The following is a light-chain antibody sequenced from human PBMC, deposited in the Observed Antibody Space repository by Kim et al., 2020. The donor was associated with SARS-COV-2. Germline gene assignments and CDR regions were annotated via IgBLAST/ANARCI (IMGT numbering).Light chain of an antibody. V-gene: IGKV1-8*01. CDR2: AAS. J-gene: IGKJ2*01. Sequence: ASTGDRVTITCRASQGISSYLAWYQQKPGKAPKRLIYAASTLQSGVPSRFSGSGSGTDFTLTISCLQSEDFATYYCQQYYSYPYTFGQGTKLEI. CDR1: QGISSY. CDR3: QQYYSYPYT.